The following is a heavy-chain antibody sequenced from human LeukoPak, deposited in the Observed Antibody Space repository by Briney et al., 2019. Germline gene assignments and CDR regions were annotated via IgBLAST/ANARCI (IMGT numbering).Heavy chain of an antibody. CDR3: ARAGFAYYYDSSGYYLGY. Sequence: SETLSLTCAVYGGSFSGYYWSWIRQPPGKGLEWIGEINHSGSTDYNPSLKSRVTISVDTSKNQFSLKLSSVTAADTAVYYCARAGFAYYYDSSGYYLGYWGQGTLVTVSS. D-gene: IGHD3-22*01. V-gene: IGHV4-34*01. CDR1: GGSFSGYY. J-gene: IGHJ4*02. CDR2: INHSGST.